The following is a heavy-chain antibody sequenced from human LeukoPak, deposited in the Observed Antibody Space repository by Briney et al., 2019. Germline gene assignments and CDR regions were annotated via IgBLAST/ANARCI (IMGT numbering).Heavy chain of an antibody. J-gene: IGHJ4*02. V-gene: IGHV4-59*01. CDR3: ARESTVVKGLLDY. CDR1: GGSISSYY. D-gene: IGHD4-23*01. CDR2: IYYSGST. Sequence: SETLSLTCTVSGGSISSYYWSWIRQPPGKGLEWIGYIYYSGSTNYNPSLKSRVTISVDTSKNQFSLKLSSVTAADTAVCYCARESTVVKGLLDYWGQGTLVTVSS.